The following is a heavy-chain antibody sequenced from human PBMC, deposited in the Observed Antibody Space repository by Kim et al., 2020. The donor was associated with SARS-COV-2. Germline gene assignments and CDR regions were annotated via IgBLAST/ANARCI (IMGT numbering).Heavy chain of an antibody. CDR2: ITRDGDGS. J-gene: IGHJ4*02. CDR1: GFTFSDYA. V-gene: IGHV3-64*04. Sequence: GGSLRLSCSASGFTFSDYAINWVRRTPGMGLQCVAAITRDGDGSFYADSVKDRFTIFRDNSKNTLFLQMSVLRIEDTAIYYCVRYGRSYGAVHWGQGTLVSVS. CDR3: VRYGRSYGAVH. D-gene: IGHD3-16*01.